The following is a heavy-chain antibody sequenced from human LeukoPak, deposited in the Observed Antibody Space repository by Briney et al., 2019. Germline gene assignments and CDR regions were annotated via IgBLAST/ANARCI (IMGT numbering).Heavy chain of an antibody. CDR2: LYYGGST. Sequence: SETLSLTCSVSGGSISSYYWSWIRQPPGKGLEWIGYLYYGGSTNSNPSLKSRVTMSVDTSKNQFSLKLRSVTAADTAVYYCAREGTSGTHLNWFDPWGQGTLVTVSS. CDR1: GGSISSYY. J-gene: IGHJ5*02. D-gene: IGHD1-1*01. CDR3: AREGTSGTHLNWFDP. V-gene: IGHV4-59*01.